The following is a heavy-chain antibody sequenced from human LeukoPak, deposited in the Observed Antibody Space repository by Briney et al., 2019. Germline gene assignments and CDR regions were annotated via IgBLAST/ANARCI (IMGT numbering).Heavy chain of an antibody. V-gene: IGHV3-7*01. J-gene: IGHJ5*02. CDR2: IKQDGSEK. D-gene: IGHD3-3*01. Sequence: GGSLRPSCAASGFTFSSYWMSWVRQAPGKGLEWVANIKQDGSEKYYVDSVKGRFTISRDNAKNSLYLQMNSLRAEDTAVYYCARVDSDDFWSGYYIGNWFDPWGQGTLVTVSS. CDR3: ARVDSDDFWSGYYIGNWFDP. CDR1: GFTFSSYW.